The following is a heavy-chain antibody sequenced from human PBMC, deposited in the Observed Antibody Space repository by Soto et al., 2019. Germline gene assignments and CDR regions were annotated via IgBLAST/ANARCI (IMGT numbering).Heavy chain of an antibody. CDR3: ARTLLAYCGGDCYYDWFDP. Sequence: QVTLKESGPVLVKPTETLTLTCTVSGFSLSNARMGVSWIRQPPGKALEWLAHIFSNDEKSYSTSLKSRLTISKDNSKSQVVLTMTNMDPVDTATYYCARTLLAYCGGDCYYDWFDPWGQGTLVTVSS. V-gene: IGHV2-26*01. J-gene: IGHJ5*02. CDR2: IFSNDEK. D-gene: IGHD2-21*02. CDR1: GFSLSNARMG.